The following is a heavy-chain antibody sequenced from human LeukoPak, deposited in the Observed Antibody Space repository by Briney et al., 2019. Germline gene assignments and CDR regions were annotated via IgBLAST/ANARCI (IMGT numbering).Heavy chain of an antibody. CDR2: IYHSGIT. V-gene: IGHV4-30-2*03. CDR1: GGSIGSGGYS. J-gene: IGHJ4*02. D-gene: IGHD3-3*01. Sequence: SQTLSLTCAVSGGSIGSGGYSCSWIRQPPGKGLEWIGYIYHSGITYYNPSLKSRVTISVDTSKNQFSLKLSSVTAADTAVYYCARLEAYWGQGTLVTVSS. CDR3: ARLEAY.